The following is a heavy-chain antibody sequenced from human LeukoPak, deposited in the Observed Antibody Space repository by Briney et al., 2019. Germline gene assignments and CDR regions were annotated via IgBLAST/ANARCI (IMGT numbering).Heavy chain of an antibody. V-gene: IGHV4-34*01. CDR1: GGSFSGFY. Sequence: SETLSLTCAVYGGSFSGFYWTWIRQPPGKGLEWIGQINHSRSTHYNPSLKSRVTISVDTSKNQFSLKLSSVTAADTAVYYCARVPKYFDLWGRGTLVTVSS. CDR2: INHSRST. J-gene: IGHJ2*01. CDR3: ARVPKYFDL.